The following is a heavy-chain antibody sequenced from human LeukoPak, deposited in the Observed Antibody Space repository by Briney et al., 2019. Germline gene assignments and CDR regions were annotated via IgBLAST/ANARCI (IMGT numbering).Heavy chain of an antibody. CDR3: AREGVVPAADNWFDP. Sequence: ASVKVSCKASGYTFTSYGISWVRQAPGQGLEWMGWISAYNGNTNYAQKLQGRVTMTTDTSTSTAYMELRSLRSDDTAVYYCAREGVVPAADNWFDPWGQGTMVTVSS. CDR2: ISAYNGNT. CDR1: GYTFTSYG. D-gene: IGHD2-2*01. V-gene: IGHV1-18*01. J-gene: IGHJ5*01.